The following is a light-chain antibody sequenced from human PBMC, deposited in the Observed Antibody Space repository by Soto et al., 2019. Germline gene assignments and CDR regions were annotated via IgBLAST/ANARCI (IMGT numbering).Light chain of an antibody. CDR1: QSVSSGY. CDR3: QQYGGSPRT. CDR2: DAS. J-gene: IGKJ1*01. V-gene: IGKV3-20*01. Sequence: EIVLTQSPGTLSLSPGESGTLSCRASQSVSSGYLAWYQQKPGQAPRLLIYDASSRATGIPDRFSGSGSGTDFTLTISRLEPEDFAVYYCQQYGGSPRTFGQGTKVAIK.